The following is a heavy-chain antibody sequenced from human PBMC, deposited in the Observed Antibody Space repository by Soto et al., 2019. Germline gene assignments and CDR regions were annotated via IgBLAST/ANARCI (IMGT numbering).Heavy chain of an antibody. J-gene: IGHJ6*02. CDR1: GFPFGGYA. Sequence: PGGSLRLSCGASGFPFGGYAGSWVRQAPGKGLEWVSAISGSGGSTYYADSVKGRFTISRDNSKNTLYLQMNSLRAEDTAVYYCAYQPCSSTSCYANYYGMDVWGQGTTVTVSS. V-gene: IGHV3-23*01. CDR3: AYQPCSSTSCYANYYGMDV. D-gene: IGHD2-2*01. CDR2: ISGSGGST.